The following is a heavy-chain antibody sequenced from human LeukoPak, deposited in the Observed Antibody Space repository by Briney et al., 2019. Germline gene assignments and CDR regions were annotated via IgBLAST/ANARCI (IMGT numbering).Heavy chain of an antibody. V-gene: IGHV3-7*05. CDR1: GFTFSRLW. CDR2: IDQSGGRN. Sequence: GGSLRLSCAASGFTFSRLWMNCVRQAPGRGLEWVANIDQSGGRNDYVNSVKGRFTISRDNAKNSLFLEMRSLRADEPAVYFCARDVEGGTFDIWGQGTTVTVSS. J-gene: IGHJ3*02. D-gene: IGHD3-16*01. CDR3: ARDVEGGTFDI.